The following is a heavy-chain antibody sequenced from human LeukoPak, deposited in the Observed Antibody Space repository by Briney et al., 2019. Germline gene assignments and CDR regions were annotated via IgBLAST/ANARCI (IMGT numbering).Heavy chain of an antibody. D-gene: IGHD2-2*01. V-gene: IGHV3-33*01. J-gene: IGHJ4*02. Sequence: PGGSLRLSCAASGFTFSSYGMHWVRQAPGKGLEWVAVIWYDGSNKYYADFVKGRFTISRDNSKNTLYLQMNSLRAEDTAVYYCARDEYCSSTSCYNPTFDYWGQGTLVTVSS. CDR2: IWYDGSNK. CDR3: ARDEYCSSTSCYNPTFDY. CDR1: GFTFSSYG.